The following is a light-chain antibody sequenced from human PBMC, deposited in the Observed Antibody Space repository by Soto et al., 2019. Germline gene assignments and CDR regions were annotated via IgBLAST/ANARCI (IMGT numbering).Light chain of an antibody. CDR3: AAWDDSLEVV. Sequence: QSVLTQPPSASGTPGQRVTISCSGSSSNIGSNTVNWYQQLPGTAPKLLIYSNNQRPSGVPARFSGSKSGTSASLAIRGLQSEDEADYYCAAWDDSLEVVFGGGTQLTVL. CDR2: SNN. CDR1: SSNIGSNT. J-gene: IGLJ2*01. V-gene: IGLV1-44*01.